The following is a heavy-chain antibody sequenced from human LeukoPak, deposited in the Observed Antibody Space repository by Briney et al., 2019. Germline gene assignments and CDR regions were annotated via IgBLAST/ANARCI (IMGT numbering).Heavy chain of an antibody. V-gene: IGHV3-21*01. Sequence: GGSLRLSCTTSGFTFSSYSMNWVRQAPGKGLEWVSSISSSSNYIYYADSVKGRFTISRDNAKNSLYLQMNSLRAEDTAVYYCATDASGGPAAPYYYYYYMDVWGKGTTVTVSS. D-gene: IGHD1-26*01. J-gene: IGHJ6*03. CDR2: ISSSSNYI. CDR1: GFTFSSYS. CDR3: ATDASGGPAAPYYYYYYMDV.